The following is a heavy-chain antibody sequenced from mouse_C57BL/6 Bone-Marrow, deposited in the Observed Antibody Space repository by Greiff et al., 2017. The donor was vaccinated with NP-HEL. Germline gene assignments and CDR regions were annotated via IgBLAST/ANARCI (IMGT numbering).Heavy chain of an antibody. J-gene: IGHJ2*01. D-gene: IGHD3-2*02. V-gene: IGHV1-62-2*01. CDR1: GYTFTEYT. CDR2: FYPGSGSI. Sequence: QVQLQQSGAELVKPGASVKLSCKASGYTFTEYTIHWVKQRSGQGLEWIGWFYPGSGSIKYNEKFKYKATLTAAQSSSPVTMGVSRLTAEDSAVYFCARHEEGGGSSGFLYYFDYWGQGTTLTVSS. CDR3: ARHEEGGGSSGFLYYFDY.